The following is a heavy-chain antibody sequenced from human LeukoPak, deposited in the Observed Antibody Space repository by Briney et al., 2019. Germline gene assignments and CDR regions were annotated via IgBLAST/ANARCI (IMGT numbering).Heavy chain of an antibody. CDR2: INSDGSST. J-gene: IGHJ5*02. V-gene: IGHV3-74*01. Sequence: GGSLRLSCAASGFTFSSYWMHWVRQAPGKGLVWVSRINSDGSSTSYADSVKGRFTISRDNAKNSLYLQMNSLRAEDTAVYYCARLGRYCSGGSCYGYWFDPWGQGTLVTVSS. CDR1: GFTFSSYW. CDR3: ARLGRYCSGGSCYGYWFDP. D-gene: IGHD2-15*01.